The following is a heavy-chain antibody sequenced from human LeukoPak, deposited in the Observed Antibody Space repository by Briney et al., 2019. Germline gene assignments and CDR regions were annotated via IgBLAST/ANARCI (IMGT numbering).Heavy chain of an antibody. CDR1: GFTFSNYW. J-gene: IGHJ6*04. Sequence: GGSLRLSCAASGFTFSNYWMTWVRQAPGKGLEWVANIKQDGSETQYVDSVKGRFTISRDNAKNSLYLQMNSLRAEDTAVYYCAELGITMIGGVWGKGTTVTISS. CDR3: AELGITMIGGV. V-gene: IGHV3-7*01. CDR2: IKQDGSET. D-gene: IGHD3-10*02.